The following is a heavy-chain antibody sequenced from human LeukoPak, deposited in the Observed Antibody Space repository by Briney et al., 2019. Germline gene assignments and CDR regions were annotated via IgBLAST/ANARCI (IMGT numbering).Heavy chain of an antibody. CDR1: GYTFTSYY. CDR3: ARDRGSKRVAYCGGDCYIGYFDL. CDR2: INPSGGST. J-gene: IGHJ2*01. V-gene: IGHV1-46*01. D-gene: IGHD2-21*02. Sequence: ASVKVSCKASGYTFTSYYMHWVRQSPGQGLEWMGIINPSGGSTSYAQKFQGRVTMTRDTSTSTVYMELSSLRSEDTAVYYCARDRGSKRVAYCGGDCYIGYFDLWGRGTLVTVSS.